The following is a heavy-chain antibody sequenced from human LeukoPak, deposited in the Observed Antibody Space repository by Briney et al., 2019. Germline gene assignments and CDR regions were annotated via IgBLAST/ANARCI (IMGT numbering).Heavy chain of an antibody. J-gene: IGHJ3*02. CDR3: AKDSPPPYYVFWSGYRGAAFDI. Sequence: SLTRAFAGAAVSCNSVARNWVSQAPGRGLEWLAGINGMGSSTYYGQSVKGRFTISRHNSKNTLYLQTNSLRADDTAVYYCAKDSPPPYYVFWSGYRGAAFDISGQGRKVTASS. D-gene: IGHD3-3*01. CDR1: AVSCNSVA. V-gene: IGHV3-23*01. CDR2: INGMGSST.